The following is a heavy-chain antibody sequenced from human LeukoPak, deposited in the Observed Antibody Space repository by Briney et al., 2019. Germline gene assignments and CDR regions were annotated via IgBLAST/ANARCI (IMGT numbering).Heavy chain of an antibody. CDR3: ARGRTRIAVAGTGDY. D-gene: IGHD6-19*01. J-gene: IGHJ4*02. Sequence: PGGSLRLSCAASGFTFSSYAMHWVRQAPGKGLEWVAVISYDGSNKYYADSVKGRFTISRDNSKNTLYLQMNSLRAEDTAVYYCARGRTRIAVAGTGDYWGQGTLVTGSS. V-gene: IGHV3-30-3*01. CDR2: ISYDGSNK. CDR1: GFTFSSYA.